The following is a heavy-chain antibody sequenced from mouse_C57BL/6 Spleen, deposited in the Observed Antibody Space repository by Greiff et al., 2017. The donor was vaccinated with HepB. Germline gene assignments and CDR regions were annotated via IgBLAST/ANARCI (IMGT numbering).Heavy chain of an antibody. Sequence: EVKLQESGPGLVKPSQSLSLTCSVTGYSITSGYYWNWIRQFPGNKLEWMGYISYDGSNNYNPSLKNRISITRDTSKNQFFLKLNSVTTEDTATYYCARGGNYGLFFDYWGQGTTLTVSS. CDR1: GYSITSGYY. J-gene: IGHJ2*01. D-gene: IGHD2-1*01. V-gene: IGHV3-6*01. CDR3: ARGGNYGLFFDY. CDR2: ISYDGSN.